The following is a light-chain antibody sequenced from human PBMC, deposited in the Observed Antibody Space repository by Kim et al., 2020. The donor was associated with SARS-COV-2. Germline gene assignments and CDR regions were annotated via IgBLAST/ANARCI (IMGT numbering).Light chain of an antibody. J-gene: IGLJ1*01. CDR2: EVS. V-gene: IGLV2-23*02. CDR1: SSDVGSYNL. Sequence: SALTQHASVSGSPGQSITISCTGTSSDVGSYNLVSWYQQHPGKAPKLMIYEVSKRPSGVSNRFSGSESGNTASLTISGLQAEDEADYYCCSYAGSSSFYVFGTGTKVTVL. CDR3: CSYAGSSSFYV.